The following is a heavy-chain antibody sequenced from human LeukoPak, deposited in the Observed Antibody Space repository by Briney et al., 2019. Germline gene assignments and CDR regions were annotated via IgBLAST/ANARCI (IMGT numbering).Heavy chain of an antibody. V-gene: IGHV3-21*01. CDR1: GFTFSSYS. CDR3: ARRGYCSSTSCYEYYYYGIDV. Sequence: GGSLRLSCAASGFTFSSYSMNWVRQAPGKGLEWVSSISSSSSNIYYADSVKGRFTISRDNAKNSLYLQMNSLRAEDTAVYYCARRGYCSSTSCYEYYYYGIDVWGKGDTVTVSS. J-gene: IGHJ6*04. D-gene: IGHD2-2*01. CDR2: ISSSSSNI.